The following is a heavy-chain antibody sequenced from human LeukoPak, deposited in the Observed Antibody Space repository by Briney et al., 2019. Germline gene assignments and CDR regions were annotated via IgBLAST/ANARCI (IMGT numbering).Heavy chain of an antibody. CDR1: GGSISSGGYY. CDR2: SYYSGST. J-gene: IGHJ4*02. Sequence: PLQTPCLTCSVSGGSISSGGYYWSCIRQHPGKGLEWIGYSYYSGSTDYNPTLKSRVTISVDTSKNQFSLKLSSVTAADTAVYYCARLKGGPDGGSFPDYWGRGTLDPVSS. V-gene: IGHV4-31*03. CDR3: ARLKGGPDGGSFPDY. D-gene: IGHD4-23*01.